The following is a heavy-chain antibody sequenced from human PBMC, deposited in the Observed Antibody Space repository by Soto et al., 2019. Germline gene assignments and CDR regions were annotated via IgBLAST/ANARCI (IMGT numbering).Heavy chain of an antibody. D-gene: IGHD2-21*02. CDR2: INPSGGST. CDR3: ARWYGGNSPYYYYYYGMDV. V-gene: IGHV1-46*01. Sequence: ASVKVSCKASGYTFTSYYMHWVRQAPGQGLEWMGIINPSGGSTSYAQKFQGRVTMTRDTSTSTVYMELSSLRSEDTAVYYCARWYGGNSPYYYYYYGMDVWGQGTTVTVSS. CDR1: GYTFTSYY. J-gene: IGHJ6*02.